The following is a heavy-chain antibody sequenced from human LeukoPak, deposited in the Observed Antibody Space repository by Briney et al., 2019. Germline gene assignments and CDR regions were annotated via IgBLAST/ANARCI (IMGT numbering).Heavy chain of an antibody. CDR2: ISYDGSNK. CDR1: GFTFSSYG. D-gene: IGHD6-6*01. Sequence: PGGSLRLSCAASGFTFSSYGMHWVRQAPGKGLEWVAVISYDGSNKYYADSVKGRFTISRDNSKNTLYLQMNSLRAEDTAVYYCAKDPWRAARLSRGSYFDYWGQGTLVTVSS. V-gene: IGHV3-30*18. J-gene: IGHJ4*02. CDR3: AKDPWRAARLSRGSYFDY.